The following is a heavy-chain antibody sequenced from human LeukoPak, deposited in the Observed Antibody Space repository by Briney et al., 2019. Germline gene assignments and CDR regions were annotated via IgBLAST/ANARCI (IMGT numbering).Heavy chain of an antibody. V-gene: IGHV1-2*06. CDR2: INPNSGGT. CDR3: ARVGGIVPAALDWYFDL. Sequence: ASVKVSCKASGYTFTGYYMHWVRQAPGQGLEWMGRINPNSGGTNYAQKFQGRVTITADESTSTAYMELSSLRSEDTAVYYCARVGGIVPAALDWYFDLWGRGTLVTVSS. CDR1: GYTFTGYY. J-gene: IGHJ2*01. D-gene: IGHD2-2*01.